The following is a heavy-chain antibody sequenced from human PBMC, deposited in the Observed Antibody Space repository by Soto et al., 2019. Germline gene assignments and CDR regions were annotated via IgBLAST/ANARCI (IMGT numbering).Heavy chain of an antibody. J-gene: IGHJ4*02. CDR3: ARVLIAGVTTD. D-gene: IGHD5-18*01. CDR1: GGSFSGYY. Sequence: QVQLQQWGAGLLKPSETLSLTCAVYGGSFSGYYWSWIRQPPGKGLEWIGESNHVGSTNYNPSLKSRVTISVDPSKNQFSLRLTYVTAADTAVYYCARVLIAGVTTDWGQGTLVIVSS. V-gene: IGHV4-34*01. CDR2: SNHVGST.